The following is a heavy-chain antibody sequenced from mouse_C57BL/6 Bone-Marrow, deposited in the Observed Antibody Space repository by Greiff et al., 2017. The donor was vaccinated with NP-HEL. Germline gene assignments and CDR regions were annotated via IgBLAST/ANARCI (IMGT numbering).Heavy chain of an antibody. V-gene: IGHV1-15*01. D-gene: IGHD1-1*01. CDR3: WEVVVDY. CDR1: GYTFTDYE. Sequence: VKLMESGAELVRPGASVTLSCKASGYTFTDYEMHWVKQTPVHGLEWIGAIDPETGGTAYNQKFKGKAILTADKSSSTAYMELRSLTSEDSAVYYCWEVVVDYWGQGTTLTVSS. J-gene: IGHJ2*01. CDR2: IDPETGGT.